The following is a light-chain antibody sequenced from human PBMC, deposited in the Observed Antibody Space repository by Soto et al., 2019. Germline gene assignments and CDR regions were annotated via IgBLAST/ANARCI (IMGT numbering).Light chain of an antibody. J-gene: IGKJ3*01. CDR2: DAS. CDR3: QQRSNWSLFT. V-gene: IGKV3-11*01. CDR1: QSVSSY. Sequence: EIVLTQSPATLSSSPGEIATLSCRASQSVSSYLAWYQQKPGQAPRLLIYDASNRATGIPARFSGSGSGTDFTLTISSLEPEDFAVYYCQQRSNWSLFTCGPGTKVDIK.